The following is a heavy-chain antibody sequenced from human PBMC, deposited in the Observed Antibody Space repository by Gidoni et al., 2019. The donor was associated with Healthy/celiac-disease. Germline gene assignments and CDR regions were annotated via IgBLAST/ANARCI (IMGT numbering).Heavy chain of an antibody. CDR1: GFTFSSYS. Sequence: EVQLVESGGGLVKPGGSLRLSCAASGFTFSSYSMNWVRQAPGKGLEWVSSISSSSSYIYYADSVKGRFTISRDNAKNSLYLQMNSLRAEDTAVYYCARDSRIAARIPFDYWGQGTLVTVSS. V-gene: IGHV3-21*01. D-gene: IGHD6-6*01. CDR3: ARDSRIAARIPFDY. CDR2: ISSSSSYI. J-gene: IGHJ4*02.